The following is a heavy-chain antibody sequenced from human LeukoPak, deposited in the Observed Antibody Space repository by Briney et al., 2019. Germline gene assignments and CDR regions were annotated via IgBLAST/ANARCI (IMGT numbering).Heavy chain of an antibody. D-gene: IGHD6-19*01. CDR2: ISNDGSDK. CDR3: ARDLQQWLVESLYY. V-gene: IGHV3-30-3*01. J-gene: IGHJ4*02. Sequence: GRSLRLSCAASEFTFSGYFMHWVRQAPGKGLEWVAVISNDGSDKYYADSVKGRFTISRDNSENTLYLQMYSLRPEDTAVYYCARDLQQWLVESLYYWGQGTLVTVSS. CDR1: EFTFSGYF.